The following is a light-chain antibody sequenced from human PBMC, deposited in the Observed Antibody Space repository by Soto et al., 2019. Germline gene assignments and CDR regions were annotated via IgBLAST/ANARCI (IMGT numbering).Light chain of an antibody. CDR3: QQYVTSPWT. V-gene: IGKV3-20*01. J-gene: IGKJ1*01. CDR2: GAS. Sequence: ENVLTQSPGTLSLSPGERATLSCRASQSVSSNYLAWYQQKPGQAPRLLIYGASSRATGIPDRFSGGGSETDFTLTISRVEPEDFAVYYCQQYVTSPWTFGQGTKVEIK. CDR1: QSVSSNY.